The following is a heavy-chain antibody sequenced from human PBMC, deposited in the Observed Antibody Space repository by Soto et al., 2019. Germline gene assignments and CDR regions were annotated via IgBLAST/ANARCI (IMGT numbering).Heavy chain of an antibody. CDR1: GGTFSSYA. V-gene: IGHV1-69*13. Sequence: SVKVSCKASGGTFSSYAISWVRQAPGQGLEWMGGIIPIFGTANYAQKFQGRVTITADESTSTAYMELSSLRSEDTAVYYCARGSMVRGVAASRFDPWGQGNLVTVSS. D-gene: IGHD3-10*01. CDR3: ARGSMVRGVAASRFDP. CDR2: IIPIFGTA. J-gene: IGHJ5*02.